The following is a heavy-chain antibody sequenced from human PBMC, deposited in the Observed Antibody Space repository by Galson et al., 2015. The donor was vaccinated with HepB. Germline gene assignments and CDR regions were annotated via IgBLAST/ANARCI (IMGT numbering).Heavy chain of an antibody. CDR1: GYKFTTYW. CDR2: IDPSESYT. V-gene: IGHV5-10-1*01. CDR3: ARGKLGSYVCAPPDH. Sequence: QSGAEVKKPGESLRLSCKGSGYKFTTYWINWVRQMPGKGLEWMGRIDPSESYTNYSPSFQGHVTISADKSISTAYLQWSSLKASDTAMYYCARGKLGSYVCAPPDHLGQGTLVTVSS. J-gene: IGHJ4*02. D-gene: IGHD3-16*01.